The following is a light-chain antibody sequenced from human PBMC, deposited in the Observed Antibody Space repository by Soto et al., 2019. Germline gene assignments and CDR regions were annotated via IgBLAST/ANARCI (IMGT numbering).Light chain of an antibody. CDR1: QRVSRGY. J-gene: IGKJ2*01. CDR2: GAS. Sequence: ETVMTQSPGTLSLSPGESAALSCRASQRVSRGYLAWYQQKPGQAPRLLIFGASNRATGIPDRFTGSGSGTDFTLTISRLEPEDFAVYYCQQYGISQNTFGQGTKLEIK. V-gene: IGKV3-20*01. CDR3: QQYGISQNT.